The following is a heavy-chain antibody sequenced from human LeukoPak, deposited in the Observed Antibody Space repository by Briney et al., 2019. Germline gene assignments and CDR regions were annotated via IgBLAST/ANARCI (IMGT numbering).Heavy chain of an antibody. Sequence: GGSLRLSCAASGFTFSSYVMSWVRQAPGKGLEWVSVIYGGGNTFYADSVKGRFTIFRDNAKNTLFLQMNSLRAEDTAVYYCTRGNVLTGKYMVHWGQGTLVTVPS. CDR2: IYGGGNT. CDR1: GFTFSSYV. CDR3: TRGNVLTGKYMVH. V-gene: IGHV3-53*01. D-gene: IGHD3-9*01. J-gene: IGHJ1*01.